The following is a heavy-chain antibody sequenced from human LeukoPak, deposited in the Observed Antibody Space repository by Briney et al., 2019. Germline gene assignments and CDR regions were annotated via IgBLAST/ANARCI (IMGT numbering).Heavy chain of an antibody. CDR1: GGSISSSSYY. CDR2: IYYSGST. CDR3: ARRGSVTIFGVATADY. V-gene: IGHV4-39*01. Sequence: SETLSLTCTVSGGSISSSSYYWGWIRQPPGKGLEWIGSIYYSGSTYYNPSLKSRVTISVDTSKNQFSLKLSSVTAADTAVYYCARRGSVTIFGVATADYWGQGTLVTVSS. D-gene: IGHD3-3*01. J-gene: IGHJ4*02.